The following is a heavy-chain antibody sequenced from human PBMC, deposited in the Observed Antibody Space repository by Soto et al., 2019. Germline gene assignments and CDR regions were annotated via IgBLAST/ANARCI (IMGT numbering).Heavy chain of an antibody. J-gene: IGHJ6*02. V-gene: IGHV3-21*01. CDR2: ISSSSSYI. D-gene: IGHD3-16*01. Sequence: EVQLVESGGGLVKPGGSLRLSCAASGFTFSSYSMNWVRQAPGKGLEWVSSISSSSSYIYYADSVKGRFTISRDNAKNSLYPQMNSLRAEDTAVYYCASSGGYLGDPPHAYGMDVWGQGTTVTVSS. CDR3: ASSGGYLGDPPHAYGMDV. CDR1: GFTFSSYS.